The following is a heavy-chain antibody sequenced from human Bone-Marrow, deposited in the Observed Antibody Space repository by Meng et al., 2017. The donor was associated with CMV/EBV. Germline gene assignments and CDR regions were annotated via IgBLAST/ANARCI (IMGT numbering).Heavy chain of an antibody. D-gene: IGHD7-27*01. V-gene: IGHV1-8*01. J-gene: IGHJ6*02. Sequence: ASVKVSCKASGYTFTSYDINWVRQATGQGLEWMGWMNPNSGNTGYAQKFQGRVTMTRNTSISTAYMELNSLRAEDTAVYYCAKDHIANWGSYWNGMDVWGQGTTVTVSS. CDR1: GYTFTSYD. CDR3: AKDHIANWGSYWNGMDV. CDR2: MNPNSGNT.